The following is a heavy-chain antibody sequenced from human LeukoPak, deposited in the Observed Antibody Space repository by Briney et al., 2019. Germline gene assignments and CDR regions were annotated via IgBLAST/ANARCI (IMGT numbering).Heavy chain of an antibody. CDR2: IYSGGST. Sequence: GGSLRLSCAASGFTASSNYMRWVRQTPNKGLGWVSVIYSGGSTSYADYVKGRFTISRDNSRNTLYLQMNSLRVEDTAVYYCAKDLGSGSFAFDIWGQGTMVTVSS. CDR3: AKDLGSGSFAFDI. V-gene: IGHV3-53*01. J-gene: IGHJ3*02. D-gene: IGHD3-10*01. CDR1: GFTASSNY.